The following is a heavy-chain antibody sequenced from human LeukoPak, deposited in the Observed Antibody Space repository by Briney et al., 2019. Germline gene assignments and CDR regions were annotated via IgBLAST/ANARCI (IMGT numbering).Heavy chain of an antibody. D-gene: IGHD2-8*01. J-gene: IGHJ4*02. CDR1: GYTFTGSY. V-gene: IGHV1-2*02. CDR3: ARVAYCTKGVCMNFDL. Sequence: ASVKVSCKASGYTFTGSYIHWIRQAPGQGLEWMGWINPNSGGTKYAQNFQGRVTVTRDTSTSTVYMELSGLRVDDTAVYYCARVAYCTKGVCMNFDLWGQGTLVTVSS. CDR2: INPNSGGT.